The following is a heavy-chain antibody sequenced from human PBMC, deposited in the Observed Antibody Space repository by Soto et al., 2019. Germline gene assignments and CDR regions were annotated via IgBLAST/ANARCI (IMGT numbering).Heavy chain of an antibody. D-gene: IGHD6-19*01. CDR1: GYTFTSYD. J-gene: IGHJ6*03. CDR3: ARNSTSLLYSSGWYPPDYYYMDV. Sequence: EASVKVSCKASGYTFTSYDINWVRQATGQGLEWMGWMNPNSGNTGYAQKFQGRVTMTRNTSISTAYMELSSLRSEDTAVYYCARNSTSLLYSSGWYPPDYYYMDVWGKGTTVTVSS. CDR2: MNPNSGNT. V-gene: IGHV1-8*01.